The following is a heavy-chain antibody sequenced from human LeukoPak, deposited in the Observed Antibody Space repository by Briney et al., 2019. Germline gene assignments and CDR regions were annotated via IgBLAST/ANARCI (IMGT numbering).Heavy chain of an antibody. Sequence: ASVKVSCKGSGYTFTNYGITWVRQAPGQGLEWMAWISAYSGNTKYAPKLQGRVTLTTDTSTSTAYMELRSLRSDDTAVYYCASDVGYCSSMSCYGLYYWGQGTLVTVSS. V-gene: IGHV1-18*01. CDR2: ISAYSGNT. CDR1: GYTFTNYG. J-gene: IGHJ4*02. D-gene: IGHD2-2*01. CDR3: ASDVGYCSSMSCYGLYY.